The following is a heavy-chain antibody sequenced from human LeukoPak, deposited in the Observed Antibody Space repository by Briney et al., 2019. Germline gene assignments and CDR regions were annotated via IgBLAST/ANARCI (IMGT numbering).Heavy chain of an antibody. V-gene: IGHV4-34*01. Sequence: SETLSLTCAVYGGSFSGYYWSWIRQPPGKGLEWIGEINHSGSTNYNPSLKSRVTISVDTSKNQFSLKLSSVTAADTAVYYCARMLRGYSYGYEVYNWFDPWCQGTLATVSS. D-gene: IGHD5-18*01. CDR2: INHSGST. J-gene: IGHJ5*02. CDR3: ARMLRGYSYGYEVYNWFDP. CDR1: GGSFSGYY.